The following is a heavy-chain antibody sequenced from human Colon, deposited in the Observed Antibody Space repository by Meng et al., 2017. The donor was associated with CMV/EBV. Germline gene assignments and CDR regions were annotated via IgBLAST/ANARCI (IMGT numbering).Heavy chain of an antibody. V-gene: IGHV1-46*01. Sequence: ASVKVSCEASGYTFTSYYMHWVRQAPGQGLEWMGIINPSAGSTTYAQKFQGRVTMTRDTSTSTVYMELSSLRSEDTAVYYCARRPLAASYYYGMDVWGQGTTVTVSS. CDR2: INPSAGST. J-gene: IGHJ6*02. CDR1: GYTFTSYY. CDR3: ARRPLAASYYYGMDV. D-gene: IGHD6-13*01.